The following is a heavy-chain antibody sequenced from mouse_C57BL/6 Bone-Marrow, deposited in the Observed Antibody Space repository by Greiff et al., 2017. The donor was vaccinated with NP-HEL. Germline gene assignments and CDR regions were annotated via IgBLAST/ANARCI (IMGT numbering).Heavy chain of an antibody. CDR1: GFNIKDDY. D-gene: IGHD2-1*01. J-gene: IGHJ3*01. V-gene: IGHV14-4*01. CDR2: IDPENGDT. Sequence: EVQLQQSGAELVRPGASVKLSCTASGFNIKDDYMHWVKQRPEQGLEWIGWIDPENGDTEYASKFQGKATITADTSSNTAYLQLSSLTSEDTAVYYCTLYGNYPFAYWGQGTLVTVSA. CDR3: TLYGNYPFAY.